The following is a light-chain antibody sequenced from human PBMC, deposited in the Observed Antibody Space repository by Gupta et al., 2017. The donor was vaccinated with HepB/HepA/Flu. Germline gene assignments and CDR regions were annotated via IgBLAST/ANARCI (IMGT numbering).Light chain of an antibody. CDR2: ANN. CDR3: QSYDTSRSGSCV. V-gene: IGLV1-40*01. CDR1: SPNIGAGFD. J-gene: IGLJ1*01. Sequence: QSVLTQPPSLSGAPGQRVPIPSPGSSPNIGAGFDVHWYQQLPGTAPKLLIYANNNRPSGVPDRFSGSKSGTSAALAITGLQAEDEADYYCQSYDTSRSGSCVFGTGTKVTVL.